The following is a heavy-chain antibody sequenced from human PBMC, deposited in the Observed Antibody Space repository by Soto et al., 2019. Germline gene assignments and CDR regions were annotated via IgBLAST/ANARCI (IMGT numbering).Heavy chain of an antibody. Sequence: QVQLQESGPGLVKPSETLSLTCTVSGVSISSDYWTWIRQSPGKGLEWVAYTSHTGTTDYNPSLTSRVXXXVXXSKNQFSLKLSSVPAADTAVYYCARGPPWMDAFDIWGQGTKVTVSP. V-gene: IGHV4-59*01. J-gene: IGHJ3*02. CDR1: GVSISSDY. D-gene: IGHD5-12*01. CDR2: TSHTGTT. CDR3: ARGPPWMDAFDI.